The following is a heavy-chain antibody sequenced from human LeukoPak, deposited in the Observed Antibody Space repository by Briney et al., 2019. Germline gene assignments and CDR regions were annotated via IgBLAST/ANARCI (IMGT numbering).Heavy chain of an antibody. Sequence: PSETLSLTCTVSGGSISSGDYYWSWIRQPPGKGLEWIGYIYYSGTTNYNPSLKSRVTISVDTSKNQFSLKLSSVTAADTAVYYCARNYYDSSGYLPGLFDYWGQGILVTVSS. CDR3: ARNYYDSSGYLPGLFDY. CDR1: GGSISSGDYY. D-gene: IGHD3-22*01. CDR2: IYYSGTT. J-gene: IGHJ4*02. V-gene: IGHV4-61*08.